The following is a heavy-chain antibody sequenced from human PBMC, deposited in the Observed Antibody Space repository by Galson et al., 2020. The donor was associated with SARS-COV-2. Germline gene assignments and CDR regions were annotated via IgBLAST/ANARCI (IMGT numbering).Heavy chain of an antibody. CDR2: IYYSGNT. Sequence: SETLSLTCTVSGDSIRISSYYWAWIRQPPGKGLEWIGRIYYSGNTQYNPSLMSRVSISVDTSKNQFSLDMTSVTAADTAVYYCARLDMGATGWFDPWGQGTQVTVSS. J-gene: IGHJ5*02. CDR3: ARLDMGATGWFDP. V-gene: IGHV4-39*01. D-gene: IGHD1-26*01. CDR1: GDSIRISSYY.